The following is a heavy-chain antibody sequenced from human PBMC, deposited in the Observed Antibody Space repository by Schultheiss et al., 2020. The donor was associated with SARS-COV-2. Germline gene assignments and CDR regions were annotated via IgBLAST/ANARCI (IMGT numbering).Heavy chain of an antibody. V-gene: IGHV3-33*03. D-gene: IGHD3-3*01. CDR3: ASGFYDFWSGYYKDDY. CDR2: IWYDGSNK. J-gene: IGHJ4*02. CDR1: GFTFSSYG. Sequence: GGSLRLSCAASGFTFSSYGMHWVRQAPGKGLEWVAVIWYDGSNKYYADSVKGRFTISRDNAKNSLYLQMNSLRAEDTAVYYCASGFYDFWSGYYKDDYWGRGTLVTVSS.